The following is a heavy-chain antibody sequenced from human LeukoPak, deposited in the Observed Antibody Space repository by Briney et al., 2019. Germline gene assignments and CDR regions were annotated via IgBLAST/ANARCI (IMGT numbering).Heavy chain of an antibody. CDR2: INPSGGST. D-gene: IGHD6-19*01. CDR3: ARRDYLSRSSGWYVFDY. Sequence: ASVKVSCKASGYTFTSYGISWVRQAPGQGLEWMGIINPSGGSTSYAQKFQGRVTMTRDTSTSTVYMELSSLRSEDTAVYYCARRDYLSRSSGWYVFDYWGQGILVTVSS. V-gene: IGHV1-46*01. J-gene: IGHJ4*02. CDR1: GYTFTSYG.